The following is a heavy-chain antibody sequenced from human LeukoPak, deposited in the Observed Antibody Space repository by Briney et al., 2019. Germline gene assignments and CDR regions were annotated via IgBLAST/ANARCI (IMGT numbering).Heavy chain of an antibody. J-gene: IGHJ6*02. CDR3: ARGPNYYYGMDV. CDR1: GGSISSYY. V-gene: IGHV4-4*07. Sequence: SETLSLTCTVSGGSISSYYWSWIRQPAGKGLEWIGRVFTSGSTSYNPSLQSRVTMSVDTSKNQFSLKLRSVTAADTAVYSCARGPNYYYGMDVWGQGTTVTVSS. CDR2: VFTSGST.